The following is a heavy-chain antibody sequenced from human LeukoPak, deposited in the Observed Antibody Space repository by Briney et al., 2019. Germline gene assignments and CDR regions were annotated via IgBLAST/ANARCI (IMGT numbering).Heavy chain of an antibody. J-gene: IGHJ4*02. CDR3: ARGGYSSSWTFDY. CDR1: GFTFSSYS. Sequence: AGGSLRLSCAASGFTFSSYSMNWVRQAPGKGLEWVSYISSSSSTIYYADSVKGRFTISRDNAKNSLYLQMNSLRAEDTAVYYCARGGYSSSWTFDYWGQGTLVTVSS. V-gene: IGHV3-48*01. D-gene: IGHD6-13*01. CDR2: ISSSSSTI.